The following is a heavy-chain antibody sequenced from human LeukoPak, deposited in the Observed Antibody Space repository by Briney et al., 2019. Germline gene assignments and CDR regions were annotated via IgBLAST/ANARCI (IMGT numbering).Heavy chain of an antibody. CDR3: AKCGAAAGRYYFDY. CDR1: EFTFSSYA. D-gene: IGHD6-13*01. V-gene: IGHV3-23*01. CDR2: IRGSGGST. Sequence: GGSLRLSCAASEFTFSSYAMSWVRQAPGKGLEWLSAIRGSGGSTYYADSVKGRFTISRDNSKNTLYLQMNSLRAEDTAVYYCAKCGAAAGRYYFDYWGQGTLVTVSS. J-gene: IGHJ4*02.